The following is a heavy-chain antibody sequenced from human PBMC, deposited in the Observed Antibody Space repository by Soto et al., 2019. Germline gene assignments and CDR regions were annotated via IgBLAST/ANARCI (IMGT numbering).Heavy chain of an antibody. CDR1: VRTLSSYA. CDR2: ISAYNGNT. CDR3: ARDVTYYYDSSGLSFDY. D-gene: IGHD3-22*01. Sequence: GAAVKVSCAASVRTLSSYAITCVRQAPGHVLEWMGWISAYNGNTNYAQKLQGRVTMTTDTSTSTAYMELRSLRSDDTAVYYCARDVTYYYDSSGLSFDYWGQGTLVTVSS. J-gene: IGHJ4*02. V-gene: IGHV1-18*01.